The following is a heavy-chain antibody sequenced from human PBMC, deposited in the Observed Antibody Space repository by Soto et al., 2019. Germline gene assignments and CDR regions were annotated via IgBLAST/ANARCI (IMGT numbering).Heavy chain of an antibody. Sequence: EVQLLESGGGLVQPGGSLRLSCAASGFTFSSYAMSWVRQAPGKGLEWVSAISGSGGSTYYADSVKGRFTISRDNSKNTLYLQLNSLRAEDTAVYYCAKGNLDYGEPSVFDPWGQGTLVTVSS. CDR1: GFTFSSYA. J-gene: IGHJ5*02. CDR2: ISGSGGST. CDR3: AKGNLDYGEPSVFDP. D-gene: IGHD4-17*01. V-gene: IGHV3-23*01.